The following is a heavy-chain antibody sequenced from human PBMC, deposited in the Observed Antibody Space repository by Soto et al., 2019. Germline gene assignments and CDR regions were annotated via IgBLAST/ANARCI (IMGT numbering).Heavy chain of an antibody. D-gene: IGHD1-26*01. J-gene: IGHJ4*02. Sequence: QITLKESGPPLVKPTQPLPLTCTFSGFPPTTIGVGVGWIRKPPGKALEWLALIYWDDDKRYSPSLKSRLTITKDTSKNQVVLTMTNMDPVDTGTYYCAHRRGGIVGATSDFDYWGQGTLVTVSS. CDR1: GFPPTTIGVG. CDR3: AHRRGGIVGATSDFDY. CDR2: IYWDDDK. V-gene: IGHV2-5*02.